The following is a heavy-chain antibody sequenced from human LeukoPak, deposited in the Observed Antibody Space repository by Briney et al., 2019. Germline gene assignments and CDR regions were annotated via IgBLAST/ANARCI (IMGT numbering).Heavy chain of an antibody. Sequence: PGESLKISCKGSGYSFTSYWIGWVRQMPGKGLEWMGIIYPGDSDTRYSPSFQGQVTISADKSISTAYLQWSSLKASDTAMYYCARHGSSGWYPPYYYYMDVWGKGTTVTVSS. V-gene: IGHV5-51*01. J-gene: IGHJ6*03. D-gene: IGHD6-19*01. CDR2: IYPGDSDT. CDR1: GYSFTSYW. CDR3: ARHGSSGWYPPYYYYMDV.